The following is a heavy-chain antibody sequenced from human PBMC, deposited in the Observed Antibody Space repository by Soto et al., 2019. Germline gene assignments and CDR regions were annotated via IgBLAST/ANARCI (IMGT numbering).Heavy chain of an antibody. D-gene: IGHD5-18*01. CDR1: GGSISSGGCY. J-gene: IGHJ3*02. CDR2: IYYSGIT. Sequence: PSETLSLTCTVSGGSISSGGCYWSWIRQHPGKGLEWIGYIYYSGITYYNPSLKSRVTILVDTSKKQFSLKLSSVTAADTAVYYCARGSRRDTTMVLVAYDIWGQGTMVTV. V-gene: IGHV4-31*03. CDR3: ARGSRRDTTMVLVAYDI.